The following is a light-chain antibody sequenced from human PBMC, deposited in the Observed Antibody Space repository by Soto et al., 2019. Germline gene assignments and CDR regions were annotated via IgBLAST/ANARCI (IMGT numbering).Light chain of an antibody. Sequence: EIVLTQSPATVSAYPGERASLSCGASESVLDYLAWFQQRPGQSPRLLIYGPATRATGIPGRFRGSGSGTEFTLTISSLQPDDFATYYCQQYNSPPYSFGQGTKVDIK. J-gene: IGKJ2*03. CDR2: GPA. CDR1: ESVLDY. CDR3: QQYNSPPYS. V-gene: IGKV3-15*01.